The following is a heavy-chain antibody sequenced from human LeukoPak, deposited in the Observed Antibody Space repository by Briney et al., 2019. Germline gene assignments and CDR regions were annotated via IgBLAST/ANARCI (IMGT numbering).Heavy chain of an antibody. CDR3: AAGSYYDSSGGPAY. V-gene: IGHV1-69*02. D-gene: IGHD3-22*01. Sequence: KERNIPILGIANYAHKFQGRVTITADKSTSTAYMELSSLRSEDTAVYYCAAGSYYDSSGGPAYWGQGTLVTVSS. CDR2: NIPILGIA. J-gene: IGHJ4*02.